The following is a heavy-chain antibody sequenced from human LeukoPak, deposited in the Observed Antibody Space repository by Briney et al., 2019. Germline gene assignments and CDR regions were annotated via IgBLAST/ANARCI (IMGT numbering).Heavy chain of an antibody. CDR1: GFTFSSYS. Sequence: PGGSLRLSCAASGFTFSSYSMNWVRQAPGKGLEWVSSISSSSSYIYYADSVKGRFTISRDNSKNTLYLQMNSLRAEDTAVYYCARDRIFDFGGNWFDPWGQGTLVTVSS. J-gene: IGHJ5*02. D-gene: IGHD3-10*01. V-gene: IGHV3-21*01. CDR3: ARDRIFDFGGNWFDP. CDR2: ISSSSSYI.